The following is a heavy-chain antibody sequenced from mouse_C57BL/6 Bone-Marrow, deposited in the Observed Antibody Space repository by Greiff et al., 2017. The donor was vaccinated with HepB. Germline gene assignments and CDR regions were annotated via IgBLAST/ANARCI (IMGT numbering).Heavy chain of an antibody. CDR3: TRCDTTTPGLLDD. CDR2: IDPETGGT. D-gene: IGHD2-12*01. CDR1: GYTFTDYD. J-gene: IGHJ2*01. Sequence: VQLQQSGAELVRPGASVTLSCKASGYTFTDYDMHWVKQTPVHGLEWIGAIDPETGGTAYNQKFKGKAILTADKSSSTAYMELRSLTSEDSAVYYCTRCDTTTPGLLDDWGQGTTLTVSS. V-gene: IGHV1-15*01.